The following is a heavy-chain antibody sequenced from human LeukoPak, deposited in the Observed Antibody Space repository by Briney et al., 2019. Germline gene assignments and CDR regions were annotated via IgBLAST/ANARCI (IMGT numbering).Heavy chain of an antibody. CDR1: GGSISSSSYY. Sequence: PSETLSLTCTVSGGSISSSSYYWGWIRQPPGKGLEWIGTVYYSGTTYYNPSLKSRVTISVDTSKNQFSLQLSSVTAADTAVYYCARPLRPGGFYGLDVWGQGTTVTVSS. D-gene: IGHD3-10*01. CDR3: ARPLRPGGFYGLDV. CDR2: VYYSGTT. V-gene: IGHV4-39*01. J-gene: IGHJ6*02.